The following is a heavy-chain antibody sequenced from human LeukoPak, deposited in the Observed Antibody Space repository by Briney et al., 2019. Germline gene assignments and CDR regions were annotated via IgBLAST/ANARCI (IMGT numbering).Heavy chain of an antibody. J-gene: IGHJ6*03. CDR1: GGSISSNNW. V-gene: IGHV4-4*02. Sequence: SETLSLTCAVSGGSISSNNWWIWVRQSPEKGLEWIGEIYHDGSTNYNPSLKSRVTISMDKSKNQLSLKLNFVTAADTAVYYCARVGGGPPLLGYYYYYMDVWGKGTTVTVSS. CDR3: ARVGGGPPLLGYYYYYMDV. CDR2: IYHDGST. D-gene: IGHD3-10*01.